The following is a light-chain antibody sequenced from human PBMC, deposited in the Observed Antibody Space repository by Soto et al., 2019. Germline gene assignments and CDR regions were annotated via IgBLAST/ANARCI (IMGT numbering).Light chain of an antibody. J-gene: IGKJ1*01. Sequence: EIVLTHSPGTLSLSPGERATLPCRASQSVTTSFLAWYQQKPGQAPRLLIYAASSRATGIPDRFSGSGSGTDFTLTISRLEPEDFAVYYCQHYGRSPTFGQGTKVDIK. CDR1: QSVTTSF. V-gene: IGKV3-20*01. CDR3: QHYGRSPT. CDR2: AAS.